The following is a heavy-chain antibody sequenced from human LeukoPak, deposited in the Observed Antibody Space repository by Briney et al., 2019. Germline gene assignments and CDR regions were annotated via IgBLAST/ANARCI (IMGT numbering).Heavy chain of an antibody. Sequence: PSETLSLTCTGSGGSIRGHYWSWIRQPPGKGLEWIGFVSYSGNTNYNPSLNGRVTISLDTSKSQFSLSLNSVTAADTAVYFCARGGASSRYFGYWGQGTLVTVSS. CDR2: VSYSGNT. D-gene: IGHD1-26*01. CDR3: ARGGASSRYFGY. J-gene: IGHJ4*02. CDR1: GGSIRGHY. V-gene: IGHV4-59*11.